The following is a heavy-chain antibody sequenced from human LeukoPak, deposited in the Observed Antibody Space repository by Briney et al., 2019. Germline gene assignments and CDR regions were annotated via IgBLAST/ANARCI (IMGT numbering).Heavy chain of an antibody. Sequence: GSSVKVSCKASGGTFSSYAISWVRQAPGQGLEWMGGIIPIFGTANYAQKFQGGVTITADESTSTAYMELSSLRSEDTAVYYCALWVDDILTGSPNVDYWGQGTLVTVSS. CDR1: GGTFSSYA. D-gene: IGHD3-9*01. CDR2: IIPIFGTA. V-gene: IGHV1-69*01. J-gene: IGHJ4*02. CDR3: ALWVDDILTGSPNVDY.